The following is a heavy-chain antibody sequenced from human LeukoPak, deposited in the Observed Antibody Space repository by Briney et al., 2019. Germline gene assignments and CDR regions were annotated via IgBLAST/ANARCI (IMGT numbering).Heavy chain of an antibody. CDR2: INPNSGGT. CDR3: ARDLNSNYYYGMDV. CDR1: GYTFTGYY. V-gene: IGHV1-2*04. Sequence: GASVTVSCKASGYTFTGYYMHWVRQAPGQGLEWMGWINPNSGGTNYAQKFQGWVTMTRDTSISTAYMELSRLRSDDTAVYYCARDLNSNYYYGMDVWGQGTTVTVSS. D-gene: IGHD4-11*01. J-gene: IGHJ6*02.